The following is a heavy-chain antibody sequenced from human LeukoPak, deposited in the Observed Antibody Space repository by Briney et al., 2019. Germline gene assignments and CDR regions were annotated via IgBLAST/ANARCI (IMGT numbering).Heavy chain of an antibody. V-gene: IGHV3-7*01. CDR3: ARDGEYSSSSAAFDI. Sequence: GVSLRLSCAASGFTFSSYWMSWVRQAPGKGLEWVANIKQDGSEKYYVDSVKGRFTISRDNAKNSLYLQMNSLRAEDTAVYYCARDGEYSSSSAAFDIWGQGTMVTVSS. CDR2: IKQDGSEK. J-gene: IGHJ3*02. CDR1: GFTFSSYW. D-gene: IGHD6-6*01.